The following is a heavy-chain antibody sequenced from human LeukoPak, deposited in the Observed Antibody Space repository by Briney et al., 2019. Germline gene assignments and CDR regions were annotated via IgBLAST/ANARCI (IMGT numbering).Heavy chain of an antibody. CDR2: IHSGGNT. CDR3: ARAYDWNYHY. J-gene: IGHJ4*02. Sequence: PSETLSLTCDVSGGSISNTNWWSWVRQAPGKGLEWVSVIHSGGNTYYADSVEGRFTISRDNSKNTLFLQMNSLRAEDTAVYYCARAYDWNYHYWGQGTLVTVSS. CDR1: GGSISNTNW. V-gene: IGHV3-66*01. D-gene: IGHD1-1*01.